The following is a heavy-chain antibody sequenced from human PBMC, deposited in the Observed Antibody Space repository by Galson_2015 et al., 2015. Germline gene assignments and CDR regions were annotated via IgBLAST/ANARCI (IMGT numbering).Heavy chain of an antibody. J-gene: IGHJ4*02. V-gene: IGHV3-33*01. D-gene: IGHD6-13*01. CDR2: IWYDGSNK. Sequence: SLRLSCAASGFTFSSYGMHWVRQAPGKGLEWVAVIWYDGSNKYYADSVKGRFTISRDNSKNTLYLQMNSLRAEDTAVYYCARDFGDSSSCIDYWGQGTLVTVSS. CDR1: GFTFSSYG. CDR3: ARDFGDSSSCIDY.